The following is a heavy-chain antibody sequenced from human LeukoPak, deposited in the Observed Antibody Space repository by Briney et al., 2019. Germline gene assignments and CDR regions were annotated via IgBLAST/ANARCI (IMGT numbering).Heavy chain of an antibody. CDR3: ARGVYPYSSSSPIDC. Sequence: PSQTLSLTCTVSGDSISSGDYYWSWIRQPAGKGLEWIGRISSSGSTNYNPSLKSRVTISVDTSKNQFSLKLSSVTAADTAVYYCARGVYPYSSSSPIDCWGQGTLVTVSS. J-gene: IGHJ4*02. V-gene: IGHV4-61*02. CDR1: GDSISSGDYY. D-gene: IGHD6-6*01. CDR2: ISSSGST.